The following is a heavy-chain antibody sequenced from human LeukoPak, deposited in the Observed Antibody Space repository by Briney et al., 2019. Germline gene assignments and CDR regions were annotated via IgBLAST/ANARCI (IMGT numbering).Heavy chain of an antibody. CDR2: IYYSGST. D-gene: IGHD3-9*01. CDR3: AREVLTGYYGGYFDY. J-gene: IGHJ4*02. Sequence: SQTLSLTCTVSGGSISSGDYYWSWIRQPPGTGLEWIGYIYYSGSTYYNPSLKSRVTISVDTSKNQFSLKLSSVTAADTAVYYCAREVLTGYYGGYFDYWGQGTLVTVSS. V-gene: IGHV4-30-4*01. CDR1: GGSISSGDYY.